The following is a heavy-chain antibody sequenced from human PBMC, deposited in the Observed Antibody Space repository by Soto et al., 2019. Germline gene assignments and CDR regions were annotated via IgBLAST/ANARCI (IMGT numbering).Heavy chain of an antibody. CDR3: ARELYTWNYDNDAFDI. Sequence: QVQLQESGPGLVKPSETLSLTCTVSGGSVSSGSYYWSWIRQPPGKGLEWIGYIYYSGSTNYNPSLKSRVTISVDTSKNQFSLKLSSVTAADTAVYYWARELYTWNYDNDAFDIWGQGTMVTVSS. CDR2: IYYSGST. V-gene: IGHV4-61*01. J-gene: IGHJ3*02. D-gene: IGHD1-7*01. CDR1: GGSVSSGSYY.